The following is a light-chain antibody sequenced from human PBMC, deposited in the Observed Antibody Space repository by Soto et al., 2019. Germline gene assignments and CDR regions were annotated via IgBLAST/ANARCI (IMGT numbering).Light chain of an antibody. CDR1: SSDIGGYNS. V-gene: IGLV2-8*01. Sequence: QSVLTQPPSASGSPGQSVTISCTGASSDIGGYNSVSWYQHHPAKAPKLIIYDVTKRPSGVPDRFSGSKSGNTAFLTVSGLQAEDEADYFCSSYAATNKVTFGGGTKVTVL. CDR2: DVT. CDR3: SSYAATNKVT. J-gene: IGLJ2*01.